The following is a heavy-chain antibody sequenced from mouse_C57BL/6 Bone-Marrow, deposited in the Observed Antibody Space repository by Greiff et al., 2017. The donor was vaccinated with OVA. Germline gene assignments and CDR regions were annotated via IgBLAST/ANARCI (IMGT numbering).Heavy chain of an antibody. D-gene: IGHD1-1*01. CDR2: INPNNGGT. V-gene: IGHV1-26*01. Sequence: VQLQQSGPELVKPGASVKISCKASGYTFTDYYMNWVKQSHGKSLEWIGDINPNNGGTSYNQKFKGKATLTVDKSSSTAYMELRSLTSEVSAVYYCARITTVVADYWGQGTTLTVSS. CDR3: ARITTVVADY. J-gene: IGHJ2*01. CDR1: GYTFTDYY.